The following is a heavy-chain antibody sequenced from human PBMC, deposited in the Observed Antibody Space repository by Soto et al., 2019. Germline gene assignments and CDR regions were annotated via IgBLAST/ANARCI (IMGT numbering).Heavy chain of an antibody. D-gene: IGHD2-8*01. V-gene: IGHV3-23*01. CDR1: GFTVSSYA. J-gene: IGHJ4*02. CDR3: AKDLRDIVLMGRFDY. CDR2: ISGSGISI. Sequence: GGSLRISSAASGFTVSSYAMNWVRQAPGKGLEWVAAISGSGISINYADSVKGRFTISRDNSKNTLYLQMNSLRTEDTAVYYCAKDLRDIVLMGRFDYWGQGTLVTVSS.